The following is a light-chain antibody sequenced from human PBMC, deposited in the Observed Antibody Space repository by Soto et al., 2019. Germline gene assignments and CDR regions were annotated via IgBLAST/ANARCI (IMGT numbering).Light chain of an antibody. J-gene: IGKJ4*01. V-gene: IGKV1-12*01. CDR1: QDSGDW. CDR2: AAS. CDR3: KQGYSLPVT. Sequence: DIQMTKSPSSVSASVGDRVSITGRARQDSGDWLAWYQQKPGKAPKLLVYAASSLQSGVPSRLSGSGSGTDFTFTIRSLQPEDFATYYCKQGYSLPVTFGGWTQVEIK.